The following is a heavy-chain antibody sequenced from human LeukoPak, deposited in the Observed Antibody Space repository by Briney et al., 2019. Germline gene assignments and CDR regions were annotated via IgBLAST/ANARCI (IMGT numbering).Heavy chain of an antibody. V-gene: IGHV1-3*01. Sequence: ASVKVSCKASGYTFINYAINWGRQAPRQRPEWIGWINAGNGNTKYSQKFQGTVTITRDTSASTAYMELSSLRSEDTAVYYCARGYYDSSGYYYNFDYWGQGTLATVSS. CDR3: ARGYYDSSGYYYNFDY. CDR1: GYTFINYA. CDR2: INAGNGNT. D-gene: IGHD3-22*01. J-gene: IGHJ4*02.